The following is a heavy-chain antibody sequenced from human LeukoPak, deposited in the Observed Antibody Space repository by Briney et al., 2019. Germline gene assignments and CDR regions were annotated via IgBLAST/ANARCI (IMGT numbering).Heavy chain of an antibody. CDR3: ARDYYCDSSGYYQGNAFDI. CDR2: INPNSGGT. CDR1: GYTFTGYY. D-gene: IGHD3-22*01. J-gene: IGHJ3*02. V-gene: IGHV1-2*02. Sequence: GASVKVSCKASGYTFTGYYMHWVRQAPGQGLEWMGWINPNSGGTNHAQKFQGRVTMTRDTSISIAYMELSRLRSDDTAVYYCARDYYCDSSGYYQGNAFDIWGQGTMVTVSS.